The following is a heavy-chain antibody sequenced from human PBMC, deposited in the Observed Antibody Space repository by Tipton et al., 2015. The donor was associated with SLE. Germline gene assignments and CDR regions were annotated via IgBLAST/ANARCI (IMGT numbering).Heavy chain of an antibody. CDR1: GGSFSGYY. V-gene: IGHV4-34*01. CDR2: INHSGST. Sequence: LRLSCAVYGGSFSGYYWSWIRQPPGKGLEWIGEINHSGSTNYNPSLKSRVTISVDTSKNQFSLKLSSVTAADTAVYYCARERRDGYNQGYFQHWGQGTLVIVSS. D-gene: IGHD5-24*01. J-gene: IGHJ1*01. CDR3: ARERRDGYNQGYFQH.